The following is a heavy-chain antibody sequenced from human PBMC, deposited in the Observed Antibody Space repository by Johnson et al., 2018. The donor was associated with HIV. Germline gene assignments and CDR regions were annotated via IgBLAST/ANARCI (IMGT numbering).Heavy chain of an antibody. Sequence: GQLVETGGGLIQPGGSLRLSCAASGFTVSSNYMSWVRQAPGKGLEWVSVIYSGGSTYYADSVKGRFTISRDNSKNTLYLQMNSLRAEDTAVYYCAREDVSSGYAGTFDIWGQGTLVTVSS. CDR2: IYSGGST. J-gene: IGHJ3*02. CDR3: AREDVSSGYAGTFDI. D-gene: IGHD6-19*01. CDR1: GFTVSSNY. V-gene: IGHV3-53*02.